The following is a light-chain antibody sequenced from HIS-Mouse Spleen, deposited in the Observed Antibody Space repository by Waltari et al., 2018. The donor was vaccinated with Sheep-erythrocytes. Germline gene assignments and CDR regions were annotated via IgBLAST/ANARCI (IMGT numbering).Light chain of an antibody. J-gene: IGLJ3*02. V-gene: IGLV2-23*01. CDR2: EGS. Sequence: QSALTQPAPVSGSPGQSITISCTGTSSDVGSYNLVSWYQQHPGKAPKLMIYEGSKRPSGVSNRFSGSKYGNTASLTISGLQAEDEADYYCCSYAGSSTPWVFGGGTKLTVL. CDR1: SSDVGSYNL. CDR3: CSYAGSSTPWV.